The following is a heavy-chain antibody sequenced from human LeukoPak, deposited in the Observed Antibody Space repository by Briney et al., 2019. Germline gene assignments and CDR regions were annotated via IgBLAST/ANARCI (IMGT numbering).Heavy chain of an antibody. D-gene: IGHD3-22*01. Sequence: GESLKISRKGSGYSFSSHCIGWVRQMPGKGLEWMGIIYPGDSEARYSPSFQGQVTISFDKSISTAYLQWSSLKASDTAMYYCARRYYYDTSGYYLAHDAFDIWGQGTMVTVSS. CDR2: IYPGDSEA. CDR3: ARRYYYDTSGYYLAHDAFDI. J-gene: IGHJ3*02. CDR1: GYSFSSHC. V-gene: IGHV5-51*01.